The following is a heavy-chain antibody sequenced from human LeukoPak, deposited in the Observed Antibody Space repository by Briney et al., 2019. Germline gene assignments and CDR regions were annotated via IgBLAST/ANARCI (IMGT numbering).Heavy chain of an antibody. CDR2: ISSSSSYI. Sequence: PGGSLRLSCAASGFSFSSYEMNWVRQAPGKGLEWVSSISSSSSYIYYADSVKGRFTISRDNAKNSLYLQMNSLRAEDTAVYYCARAQAADKTRTTLLWFGEPSDYWGQGTLVTVSS. V-gene: IGHV3-21*01. CDR1: GFSFSSYE. D-gene: IGHD3-10*01. CDR3: ARAQAADKTRTTLLWFGEPSDY. J-gene: IGHJ4*02.